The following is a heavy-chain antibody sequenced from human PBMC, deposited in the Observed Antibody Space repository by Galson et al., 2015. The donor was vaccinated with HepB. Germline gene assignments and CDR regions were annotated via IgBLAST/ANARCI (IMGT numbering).Heavy chain of an antibody. V-gene: IGHV3-30-3*01. Sequence: SLRLSCAASGFTFSSYAMHWVRQAPGKGLEWVAVISYDGSNKYYADSVKGRFTISRDNSKNTLYLQMNSLRAEDTAVYYCARDGGDGGWYAGLSYFDYWGQGTLVTVSS. CDR2: ISYDGSNK. CDR1: GFTFSSYA. CDR3: ARDGGDGGWYAGLSYFDY. D-gene: IGHD6-19*01. J-gene: IGHJ4*02.